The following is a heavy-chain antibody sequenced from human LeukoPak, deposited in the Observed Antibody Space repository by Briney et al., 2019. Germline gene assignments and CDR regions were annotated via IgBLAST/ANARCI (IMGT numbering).Heavy chain of an antibody. Sequence: SVKVSCKASGGTFSSYAISWVRQAPGQGLEWMGGIIPIFGTANYAQKFQGRVMITTDESTSTAYMELSSLRSEDTAVYYCARSGYITGTTSGYYYYMDVWGKGTTVTVSS. CDR2: IIPIFGTA. J-gene: IGHJ6*03. D-gene: IGHD1-7*01. V-gene: IGHV1-69*05. CDR3: ARSGYITGTTSGYYYYMDV. CDR1: GGTFSSYA.